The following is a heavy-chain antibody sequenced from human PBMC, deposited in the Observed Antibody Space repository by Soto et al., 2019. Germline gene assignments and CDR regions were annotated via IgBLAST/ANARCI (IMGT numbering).Heavy chain of an antibody. D-gene: IGHD2-8*01. CDR3: ARDPRGGCTNGVCLYYFDY. J-gene: IGHJ4*02. V-gene: IGHV4-4*02. CDR2: IYHSGST. CDR1: GGSISSSNW. Sequence: QVQLQESGPGLVKPSGTLSLTCAVSGGSISSSNWWSWVRQPPGKGLEWIGEIYHSGSTNYNPSLKSRVTISVDTSKNQFSLKLSSVTAADTAVYYCARDPRGGCTNGVCLYYFDYWGQGTLVTVSS.